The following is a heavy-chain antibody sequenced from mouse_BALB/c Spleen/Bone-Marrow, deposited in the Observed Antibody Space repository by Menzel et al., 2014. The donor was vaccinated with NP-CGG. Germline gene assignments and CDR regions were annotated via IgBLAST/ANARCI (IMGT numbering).Heavy chain of an antibody. D-gene: IGHD2-4*01. CDR3: ARYAYYDQTEVSFVY. CDR2: ISGGGSYT. CDR1: GFSFNSYG. J-gene: IGHJ3*01. V-gene: IGHV5-9-2*01. Sequence: VQLKESGGGLVKSGGSLKLSCAASGFSFNSYGMSWVRQTPEKRLEWVATISGGGSYTFYPDSVKGRFTISRDNAKNNLYLQLSSLRSEDTALYYCARYAYYDQTEVSFVYWGQGTLVTVSA.